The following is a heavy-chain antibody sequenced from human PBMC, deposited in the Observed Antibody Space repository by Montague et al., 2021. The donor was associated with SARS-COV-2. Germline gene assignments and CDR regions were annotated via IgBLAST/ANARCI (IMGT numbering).Heavy chain of an antibody. CDR2: ISYNGRNK. CDR3: ARGVEWLLFNVFDY. CDR1: GFTFSSYA. J-gene: IGHJ4*02. V-gene: IGHV3-30*03. D-gene: IGHD3-3*01. Sequence: SLRLSCAASGFTFSSYALHWVRQAPGKGPEWVAVISYNGRNKQFGDSVKGRATISRDNSKNTLYLQVDSLRNDDTAVYYCARGVEWLLFNVFDYWGQGTLVTVSS.